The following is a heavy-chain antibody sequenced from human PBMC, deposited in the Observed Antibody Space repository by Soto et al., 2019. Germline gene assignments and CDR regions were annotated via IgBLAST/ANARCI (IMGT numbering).Heavy chain of an antibody. D-gene: IGHD2-8*01. J-gene: IGHJ4*02. Sequence: GGSLRLSCAASGFTFSSYSMNWVRQAPGKGLEWVSSISSSSSYIYYADSVKGRFTISRDNAKNSLYLQMNSLRAEDTAVYYCARAHAEDDVLMVYAIGGLYYFDYWGQGTLVTVSS. V-gene: IGHV3-21*01. CDR2: ISSSSSYI. CDR1: GFTFSSYS. CDR3: ARAHAEDDVLMVYAIGGLYYFDY.